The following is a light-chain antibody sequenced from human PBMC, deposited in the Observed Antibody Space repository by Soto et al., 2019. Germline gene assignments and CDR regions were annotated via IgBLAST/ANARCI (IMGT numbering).Light chain of an antibody. V-gene: IGLV2-8*01. Sequence: QSALTQPPSASGSLGQSVTISCTGTTRDVGGYNWVSWYQHHPGKVPKLLISEVDKRHSGVPDPFSGSKSGNTASLTVSGLQAEDEAEYYCTPYASVNTFPFGGGAKVTVL. CDR3: TPYASVNTFP. CDR1: TRDVGGYNW. CDR2: EVD. J-gene: IGLJ2*01.